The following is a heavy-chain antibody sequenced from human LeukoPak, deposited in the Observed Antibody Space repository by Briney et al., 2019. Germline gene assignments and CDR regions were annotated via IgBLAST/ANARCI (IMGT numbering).Heavy chain of an antibody. CDR1: GFTFSSYA. CDR3: ARATLFYYYGMDV. Sequence: GGSLRLSCAASGFTFSSYAMHWVRQAPGKGLDLEWVTVLSYDANEYYADSMKGRFTISRDNAKNSLYLQMNGLRAEDTAVYYCARATLFYYYGMDVWGQGTTVTVSS. V-gene: IGHV3-30-3*01. CDR2: LSYDANE. J-gene: IGHJ6*02. D-gene: IGHD3-16*01.